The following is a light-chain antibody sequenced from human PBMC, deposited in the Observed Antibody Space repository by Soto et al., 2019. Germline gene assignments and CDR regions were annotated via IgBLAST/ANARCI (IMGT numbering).Light chain of an antibody. V-gene: IGLV1-51*02. J-gene: IGLJ1*01. CDR1: SSNIGSNY. CDR2: ENN. CDR3: GTWDSSLSGGV. Sequence: SALTKPPSVSAAPGQEVTISCSRSSSNIGSNYVSWYQQLPGTAPKLLIYENNKRPSGIPDRFSGSKSGTSATLGITGLQTGDEADYYCGTWDSSLSGGVFGTGTKVTVL.